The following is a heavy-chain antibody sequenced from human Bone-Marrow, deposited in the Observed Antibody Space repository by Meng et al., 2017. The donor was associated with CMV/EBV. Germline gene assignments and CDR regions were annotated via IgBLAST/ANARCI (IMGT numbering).Heavy chain of an antibody. CDR3: SRASNWHYEIDAFDI. CDR1: GFTFSSYA. D-gene: IGHD1-7*01. J-gene: IGHJ3*02. CDR2: ISSGGRGT. V-gene: IGHV3-23*01. Sequence: GESLKISCTASGFTFSSYALSWVRQAPGKGLEWVSAISSGGRGTNYADSLKGRFTISRDDYKNTLFLQRNSLRAEDTAVYYCSRASNWHYEIDAFDIWGQGTMVTVSS.